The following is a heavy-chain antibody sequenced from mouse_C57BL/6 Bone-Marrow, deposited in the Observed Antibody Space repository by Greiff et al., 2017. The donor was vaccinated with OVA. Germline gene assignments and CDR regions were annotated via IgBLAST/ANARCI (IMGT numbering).Heavy chain of an antibody. CDR3: RIYYGNYEFDY. Sequence: VQLKQSGTVLARPGASVKMSCKTSGYTFTSYWMHWVKQRPGQGLEWIGAIYPGNSDTSYNQKFKGKAKLTAVTSASTAYMELSSLTKEDSAVYYCRIYYGNYEFDYWGQGTTLTVSS. V-gene: IGHV1-5*01. D-gene: IGHD2-1*01. CDR1: GYTFTSYW. CDR2: IYPGNSDT. J-gene: IGHJ2*01.